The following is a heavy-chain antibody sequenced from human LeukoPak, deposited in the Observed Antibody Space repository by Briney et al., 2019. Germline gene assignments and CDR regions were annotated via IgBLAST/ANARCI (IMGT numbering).Heavy chain of an antibody. Sequence: GGSLRLSCAASGFTFSSYNMNWVRQAPGKGLEWVSYISSSSSIIYYADSVKGRFTISRDNAKNSLYLQMNSLRAEDTAVYYCARVAWFGDLSLAYWGQGTLVTVSS. J-gene: IGHJ4*02. CDR2: ISSSSSII. V-gene: IGHV3-48*04. CDR1: GFTFSSYN. CDR3: ARVAWFGDLSLAY. D-gene: IGHD3-10*01.